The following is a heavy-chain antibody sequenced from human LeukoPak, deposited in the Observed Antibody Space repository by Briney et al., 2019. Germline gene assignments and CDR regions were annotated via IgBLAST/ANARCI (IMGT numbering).Heavy chain of an antibody. Sequence: GGSLRLSCAASGFTLSSYAMSWVRQAPGKGLEWVSAISGRGGSTYYADSVKGRFTISRDNSKNTLYLQMNSLRAEDTAVYYCAKGSGSSCYSPCDYWGQGILVTVSS. CDR2: ISGRGGST. CDR3: AKGSGSSCYSPCDY. J-gene: IGHJ4*02. CDR1: GFTLSSYA. V-gene: IGHV3-23*01. D-gene: IGHD2-15*01.